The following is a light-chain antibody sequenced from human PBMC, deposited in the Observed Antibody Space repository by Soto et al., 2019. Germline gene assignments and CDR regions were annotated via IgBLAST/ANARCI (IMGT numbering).Light chain of an antibody. Sequence: DIQMTQSPSTLSASVGDRVTISCRASQTISNWLAWYQQKPGKAPKLLIYDASSLESGVASRFSGSGSGTEVTLTISSLQPEDFANYYCQQYNSFWTFGQGTKEENK. CDR3: QQYNSFWT. V-gene: IGKV1-5*01. CDR1: QTISNW. J-gene: IGKJ1*01. CDR2: DAS.